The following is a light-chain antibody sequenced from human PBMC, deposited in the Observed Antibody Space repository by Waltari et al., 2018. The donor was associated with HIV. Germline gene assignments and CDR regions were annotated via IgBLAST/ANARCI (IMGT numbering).Light chain of an antibody. V-gene: IGKV3-15*01. Sequence: EIVMTQSPATLSVSPGERATLSCRASQSVSSNLAWYQQKPGQAPRLLIYGASTRATGIPARFSGSGSGTEFTLTISSLQSEDFALYYCQQYNNWPWGTFGQGTKVEIK. CDR3: QQYNNWPWGT. CDR2: GAS. J-gene: IGKJ1*01. CDR1: QSVSSN.